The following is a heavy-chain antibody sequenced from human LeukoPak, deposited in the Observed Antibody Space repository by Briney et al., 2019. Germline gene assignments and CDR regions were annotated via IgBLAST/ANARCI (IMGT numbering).Heavy chain of an antibody. D-gene: IGHD1-14*01. V-gene: IGHV1-69*05. CDR1: EGTFSSYA. CDR2: IIPIFGTA. CDR3: CNRGDYFDY. Sequence: SVKVSCKASEGTFSSYAISWVRQAPGLGLEWMGGIIPIFGTANYAQKFQGRVTITTDESTSTAYMELSSLRSEDTAVYYCCNRGDYFDYWGQGTLVTVSS. J-gene: IGHJ4*02.